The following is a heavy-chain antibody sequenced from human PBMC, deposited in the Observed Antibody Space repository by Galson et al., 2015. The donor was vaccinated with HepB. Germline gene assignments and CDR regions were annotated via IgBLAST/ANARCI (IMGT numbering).Heavy chain of an antibody. D-gene: IGHD5-24*01. CDR3: ARDREMATTLGF. Sequence: SVKVSCKASGYNFSKYGISWVRQAPGQGLEWMGWINADNGNTNYAQKVQGRVTMTTDTSTSTAYMELRSLRPDDTAVYYCARDREMATTLGFWGQGTLVTVSS. V-gene: IGHV1-18*04. CDR2: INADNGNT. CDR1: GYNFSKYG. J-gene: IGHJ4*02.